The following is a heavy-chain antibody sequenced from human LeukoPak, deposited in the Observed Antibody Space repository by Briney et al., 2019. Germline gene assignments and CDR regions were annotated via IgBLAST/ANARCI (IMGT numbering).Heavy chain of an antibody. V-gene: IGHV3-11*01. J-gene: IGHJ6*03. D-gene: IGHD2-2*01. CDR3: ARGACSSTSCRTEYYYYYYMDV. Sequence: PGGSLRLSCAASGFTFSDYCMSWIRQAPGKGLEWVSYISSSGSTIYYADSVKGRFTISRDNAKNSLYLQMNSLRAEDTAVYYCARGACSSTSCRTEYYYYYYMDVWGKGTTVTVSS. CDR2: ISSSGSTI. CDR1: GFTFSDYC.